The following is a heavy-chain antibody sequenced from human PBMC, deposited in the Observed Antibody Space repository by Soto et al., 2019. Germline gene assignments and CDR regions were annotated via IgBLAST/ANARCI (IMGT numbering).Heavy chain of an antibody. D-gene: IGHD3-9*01. CDR2: IRGSGTNT. J-gene: IGHJ4*02. Sequence: EVQLLESGGGLVQRGGSLRLSCAASGFTFSNYAMHWVRQAPGKGLEWVSDIRGSGTNTYYADSVKGRFTISRDNSKNTLFLQMNSLRAEDTAVYYCAKGPYIVTGYCDYWGQGTLVTVSS. CDR1: GFTFSNYA. V-gene: IGHV3-23*01. CDR3: AKGPYIVTGYCDY.